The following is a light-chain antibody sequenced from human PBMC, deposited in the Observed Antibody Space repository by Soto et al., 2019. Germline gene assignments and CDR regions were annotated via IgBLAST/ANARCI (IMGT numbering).Light chain of an antibody. Sequence: QSALTQPASVSGSTGQSITISCTGTSSDVGSYNLVSWYQQHPGKAPKLMISEVTKRPSGVSNRFSGSKSGNTASLTISGLQAEDDSDYYCCSYAGSNTWLFGGGTKLTVL. V-gene: IGLV2-23*02. J-gene: IGLJ3*02. CDR1: SSDVGSYNL. CDR3: CSYAGSNTWL. CDR2: EVT.